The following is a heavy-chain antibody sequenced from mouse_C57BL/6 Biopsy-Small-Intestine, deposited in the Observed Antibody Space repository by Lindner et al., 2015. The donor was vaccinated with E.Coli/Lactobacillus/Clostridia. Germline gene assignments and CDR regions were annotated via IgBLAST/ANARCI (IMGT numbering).Heavy chain of an antibody. V-gene: IGHV5-17*01. CDR3: ARWLLLYYAMDY. CDR1: GFTFSDYG. D-gene: IGHD2-3*01. CDR2: ISSGSSTI. Sequence: VQLQESGGDLVKPGGSLKLSCAASGFTFSDYGMHWVRQAPEKGLEWVAYISSGSSTIYYADTVKGRFTISRDNAKNTLFLQMTSLRSEDTAMYYCARWLLLYYAMDYWGQGTSVTVSS. J-gene: IGHJ4*01.